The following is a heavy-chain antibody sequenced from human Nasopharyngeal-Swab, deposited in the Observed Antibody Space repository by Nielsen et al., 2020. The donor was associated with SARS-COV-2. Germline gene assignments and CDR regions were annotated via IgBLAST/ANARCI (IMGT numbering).Heavy chain of an antibody. CDR1: GFTFNNFP. Sequence: GESLKISCGAFGFTFNNFPMSWVRQAPGKGLEWVSAISSSGDYIYYAPSLKGRFTISRDNAKNSVYLQMNSLRAEDTAVYYCASDSPAMFAYWGQGTLVTVSS. D-gene: IGHD3-10*02. J-gene: IGHJ4*02. V-gene: IGHV3-21*06. CDR3: ASDSPAMFAY. CDR2: ISSSGDYI.